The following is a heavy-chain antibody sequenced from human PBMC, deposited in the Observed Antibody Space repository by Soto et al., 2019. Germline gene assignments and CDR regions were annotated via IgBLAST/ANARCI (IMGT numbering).Heavy chain of an antibody. CDR1: GFTFSDYY. V-gene: IGHV3-11*06. CDR3: ARLRASSWYMGGYLDY. J-gene: IGHJ4*02. Sequence: SLRLSCAASGFTFSDYYMTWIRQAPGKGLEWVSYIVSRSAYTAYAESVKGRFTISRDNAKNSLYLEMNSLRVEDTAVYYCARLRASSWYMGGYLDYWGQG. CDR2: IVSRSAYT. D-gene: IGHD6-13*01.